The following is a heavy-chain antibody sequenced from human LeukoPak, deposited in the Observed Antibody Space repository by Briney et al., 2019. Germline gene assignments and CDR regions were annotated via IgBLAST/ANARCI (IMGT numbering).Heavy chain of an antibody. J-gene: IGHJ4*02. D-gene: IGHD6-19*01. CDR2: IIPIFSTA. CDR3: ARVVGAPNSGWYYFDY. Sequence: ASVKVSCKASGGTFSSYAISWVRQAPGQGLEWMGGIIPIFSTANYAQKFQGRVTITTDKSTSTAYMELSSLRSEDTAVYYCARVVGAPNSGWYYFDYWGQGTLVTVSS. CDR1: GGTFSSYA. V-gene: IGHV1-69*05.